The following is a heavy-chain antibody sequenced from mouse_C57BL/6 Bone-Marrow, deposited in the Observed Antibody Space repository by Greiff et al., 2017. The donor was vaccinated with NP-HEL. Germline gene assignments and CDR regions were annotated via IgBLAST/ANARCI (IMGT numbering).Heavy chain of an antibody. CDR3: ARQSPTTVVATDWYFDV. CDR2: ISSGGSYT. Sequence: EVQGVESGGDLVKPGGSLKLSCAASGFTFSSYGMSWVRQTPDKRLEWVATISSGGSYTYYPDSVKGRFTISRDNAKNTLYLQMSSLKSEDTAMYYCARQSPTTVVATDWYFDVWGTGTTVTVSS. V-gene: IGHV5-6*01. J-gene: IGHJ1*03. CDR1: GFTFSSYG. D-gene: IGHD1-1*01.